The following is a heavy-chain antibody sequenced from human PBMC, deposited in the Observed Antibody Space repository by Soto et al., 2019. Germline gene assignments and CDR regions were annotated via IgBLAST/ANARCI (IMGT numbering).Heavy chain of an antibody. J-gene: IGHJ4*02. CDR3: AREAGYSYGYVFDY. V-gene: IGHV1-69*09. CDR2: IIPVLGVG. D-gene: IGHD5-18*01. Sequence: QAQLVQSGAEVTKPGSSVKVSCTASGGTFGNHAISWVRQAPGQGLEWMGGIIPVLGVGDNAQKFQGRVTITADTSTNTAYMELSSLRSEDTAHYYCAREAGYSYGYVFDYWGQGTLVIVSP. CDR1: GGTFGNHA.